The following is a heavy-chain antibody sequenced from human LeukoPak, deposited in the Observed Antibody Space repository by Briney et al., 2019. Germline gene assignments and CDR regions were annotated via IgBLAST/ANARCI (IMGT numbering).Heavy chain of an antibody. CDR3: ARDVGLWGSYRYTPGY. V-gene: IGHV1-18*01. CDR2: ISAYNGNT. D-gene: IGHD3-16*02. Sequence: ASVKVSCKASGYTFTSYGISWVRQAPGQGLEWMGWISAYNGNTNYAQKLRGRVTMTTATSTSTAYMELRSLRSDDTAVYYCARDVGLWGSYRYTPGYWGQGTLVTVSS. J-gene: IGHJ4*02. CDR1: GYTFTSYG.